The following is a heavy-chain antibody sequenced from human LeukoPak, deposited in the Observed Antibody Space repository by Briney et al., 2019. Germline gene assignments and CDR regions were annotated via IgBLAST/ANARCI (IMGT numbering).Heavy chain of an antibody. CDR2: IYYSGST. J-gene: IGHJ4*02. D-gene: IGHD1-14*01. Sequence: PSETLSLTCTVSGDSISSSSYYWGWIRQPPGTGLEWIGSIYYSGSTYYNPSLKSRVTISVDTSKNQFSLKLSSVTAADTAVYYCARDITGSFDYWGQGTLVTVSS. V-gene: IGHV4-39*07. CDR1: GDSISSSSYY. CDR3: ARDITGSFDY.